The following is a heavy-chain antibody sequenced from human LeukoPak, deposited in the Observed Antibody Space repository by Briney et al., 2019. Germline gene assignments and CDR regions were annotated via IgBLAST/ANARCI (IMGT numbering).Heavy chain of an antibody. V-gene: IGHV3-53*01. D-gene: IGHD4/OR15-4a*01. Sequence: GSLRLSCTVSGFTVSSNSMSWVRQAPGRGLEWVSFIYSDNTHYSDSVKGRFTISRDNSKNTLYLQMNSLRAEDTAVYYCARRAGAYSHPYDYWGQGTLVTVSS. J-gene: IGHJ4*02. CDR1: GFTVSSNS. CDR3: ARRAGAYSHPYDY. CDR2: IYSDNT.